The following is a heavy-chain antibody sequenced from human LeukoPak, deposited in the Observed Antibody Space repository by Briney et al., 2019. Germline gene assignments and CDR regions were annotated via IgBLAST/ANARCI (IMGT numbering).Heavy chain of an antibody. Sequence: PGGSLRLSCAASEFTVSGFAMSWVRQAPGKGLEWVSDIRGGGAGTLYADSVKGRFTVSRDNSKSTLYLQMNILRVEDTAVYSCAKCAESYGNDAFDLWGPGTTVTVSS. D-gene: IGHD3-16*01. V-gene: IGHV3-23*01. CDR1: EFTVSGFA. J-gene: IGHJ3*01. CDR2: IRGGGAGT. CDR3: AKCAESYGNDAFDL.